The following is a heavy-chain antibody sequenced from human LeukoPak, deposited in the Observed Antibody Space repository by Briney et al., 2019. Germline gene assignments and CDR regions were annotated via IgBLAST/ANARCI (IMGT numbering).Heavy chain of an antibody. Sequence: SETLSLTCTVSGGSISSYYWSWIRQPPRKGLEWIGYMYYSGSTNYNPSTNYNPSLKSRVTISVDTSKNQFSLKLSSVTAADTAVYYCARDVGATPGYFDYWGQGTLVTVSS. V-gene: IGHV4-59*01. D-gene: IGHD1-26*01. J-gene: IGHJ4*02. CDR3: ARDVGATPGYFDY. CDR2: MYYSGST. CDR1: GGSISSYY.